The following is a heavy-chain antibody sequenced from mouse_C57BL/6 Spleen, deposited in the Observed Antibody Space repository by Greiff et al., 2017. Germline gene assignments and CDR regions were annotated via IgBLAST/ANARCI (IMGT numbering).Heavy chain of an antibody. D-gene: IGHD4-1*01. CDR3: ARYWTGRKDAMDY. V-gene: IGHV1-26*01. J-gene: IGHJ4*01. CDR2: INPNNGGT. CDR1: GYTFTDYY. Sequence: VQLQQSGPELVKPGASVKISCKASGYTFTDYYMNWVKQSHGKSLEWIGDINPNNGGTSYNQKFKGKATLTVDKSSSTAYMELRSLTSEDSAVYYCARYWTGRKDAMDYWGQGTSVTVSS.